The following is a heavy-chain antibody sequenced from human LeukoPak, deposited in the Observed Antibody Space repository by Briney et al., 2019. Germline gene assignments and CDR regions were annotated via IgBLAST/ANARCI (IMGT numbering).Heavy chain of an antibody. Sequence: GASVKVSCKASGYTFTSYYMHWVRQAPGQGLEWMGIINPSGGSTSYAQKLQGRVTMTRDTSTSTVYMELSSLRSEDTAVYYCARGLTKIYDSSGYYDSNFDYWGQGALVTVSS. D-gene: IGHD3-22*01. CDR1: GYTFTSYY. CDR3: ARGLTKIYDSSGYYDSNFDY. J-gene: IGHJ4*02. V-gene: IGHV1-46*01. CDR2: INPSGGST.